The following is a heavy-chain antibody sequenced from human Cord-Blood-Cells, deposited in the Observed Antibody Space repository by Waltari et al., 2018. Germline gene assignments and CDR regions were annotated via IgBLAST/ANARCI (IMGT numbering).Heavy chain of an antibody. CDR2: ISGSGGST. D-gene: IGHD3-10*01. Sequence: EVQLLESGGGLVQPGGSLRLSCAASGFTFSSYAMSWVRQAPGKGLEWVSAISGSGGSTYYADSVKGRFTIARDNSKNTLYLQMNSLRAEDTAVYYCAKDLSGIRRPYYFDYWGQGTLVTVSS. CDR1: GFTFSSYA. V-gene: IGHV3-23*01. J-gene: IGHJ4*02. CDR3: AKDLSGIRRPYYFDY.